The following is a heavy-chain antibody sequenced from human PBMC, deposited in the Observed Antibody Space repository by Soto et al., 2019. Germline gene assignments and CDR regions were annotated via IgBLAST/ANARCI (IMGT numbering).Heavy chain of an antibody. Sequence: QVQLVESGGGVVQPGRSLRLSCAASGFTFSSYGMHWVRQAPGKGLEWVAVISYDGSNKYYADSVKGRFTISRDNSKNMLYLQMNSLRAEDTAVYYCAKDSGDYVILGWFDPWGQGTLVTVSS. CDR2: ISYDGSNK. CDR1: GFTFSSYG. D-gene: IGHD4-17*01. CDR3: AKDSGDYVILGWFDP. J-gene: IGHJ5*02. V-gene: IGHV3-30*18.